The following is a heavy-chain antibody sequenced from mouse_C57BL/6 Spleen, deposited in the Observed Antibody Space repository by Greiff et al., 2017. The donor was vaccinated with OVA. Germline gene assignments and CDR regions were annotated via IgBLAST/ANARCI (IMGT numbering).Heavy chain of an antibody. J-gene: IGHJ2*01. V-gene: IGHV5-6*01. CDR2: ISSGGSYT. Sequence: EVQLVESGGDLVKPGGSLKLSCAASGFTFSSYGMSWVRQTPDKRLEWVATISSGGSYTYSPDSVKGRFTISRDNAKNTLYLQMSSLKSEDTAMYYCARHGYGSSSRCYFDYWGQGTTLTVSS. D-gene: IGHD1-1*01. CDR1: GFTFSSYG. CDR3: ARHGYGSSSRCYFDY.